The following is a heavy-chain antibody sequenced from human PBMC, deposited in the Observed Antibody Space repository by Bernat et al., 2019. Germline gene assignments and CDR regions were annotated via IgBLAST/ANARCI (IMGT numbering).Heavy chain of an antibody. Sequence: QVQLVQSGSELKKPGASVKVSCKASGYTFTSYAMNWVRQAPGQGLEWMGWINTNTGNPTYAQGFTGRFVFSLDTSVSTAYLQISSLKAEDTAVYYCASNKVLSHNPHYYMDVWGKGTTVTVSS. D-gene: IGHD2/OR15-2a*01. CDR3: ASNKVLSHNPHYYMDV. V-gene: IGHV7-4-1*02. CDR1: GYTFTSYA. CDR2: INTNTGNP. J-gene: IGHJ6*03.